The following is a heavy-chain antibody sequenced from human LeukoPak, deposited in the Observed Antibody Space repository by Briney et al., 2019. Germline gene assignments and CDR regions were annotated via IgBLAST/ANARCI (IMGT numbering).Heavy chain of an antibody. V-gene: IGHV4-39*01. D-gene: IGHD3-16*01. CDR2: ISYSGNI. Sequence: PSETLSLTCTVSGGSISSSTYYWGWIRQPPGKGLEWIGSISYSGNIYYNPSLKSRVTISVDTSKNQFSLKLSSVAAADTAVYYCARQRRLELPDYWGQGTLVTVSS. CDR1: GGSISSSTYY. CDR3: ARQRRLELPDY. J-gene: IGHJ4*02.